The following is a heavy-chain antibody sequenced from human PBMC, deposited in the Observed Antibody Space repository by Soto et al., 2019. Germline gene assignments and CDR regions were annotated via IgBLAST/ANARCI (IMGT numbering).Heavy chain of an antibody. CDR2: IWYDGSNK. CDR1: GFTFSSYG. CDR3: ARDGDGYNPDY. V-gene: IGHV3-33*01. Sequence: PGGSLRLSCAASGFTFSSYGMHWVRQAPGKGLEWVAVIWYDGSNKYYADSVKGRFTISRDNSKNTLYLQMNSLRAEDTAVYYCARDGDGYNPDYWGQGTLVTVSS. J-gene: IGHJ4*02. D-gene: IGHD5-12*01.